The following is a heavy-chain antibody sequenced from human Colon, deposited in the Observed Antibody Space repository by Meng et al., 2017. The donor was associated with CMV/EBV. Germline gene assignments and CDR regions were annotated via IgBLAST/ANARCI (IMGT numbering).Heavy chain of an antibody. CDR3: ARVALRPHYYFDY. CDR1: GFTFSGYW. D-gene: IGHD3-16*01. V-gene: IGHV3-74*01. CDR2: INSDESGT. J-gene: IGHJ4*02. Sequence: GGSLRLSCAASGFTFSGYWMHWARQAPGKGLLWVSRINSDESGTTYADSVKGRFTISRDNAKNTLYLQMNSLRAEDTAVYYCARVALRPHYYFDYWGQGTLVTVSS.